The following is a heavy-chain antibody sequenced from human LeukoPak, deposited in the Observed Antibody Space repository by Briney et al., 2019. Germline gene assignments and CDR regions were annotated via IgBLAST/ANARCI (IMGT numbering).Heavy chain of an antibody. D-gene: IGHD3-10*01. CDR3: AKMVPPPNYYGSGSLYFDY. J-gene: IGHJ4*02. Sequence: PSETLSLTCTVSGGSISSGDYYWSWIRQPPGKGLEWIGYIYYSGSTYYNPSLKSRVTISVDTSKNQFSLKLSSVTAADTAVYYCAKMVPPPNYYGSGSLYFDYWGQGTLVTVSS. V-gene: IGHV4-30-4*01. CDR2: IYYSGST. CDR1: GGSISSGDYY.